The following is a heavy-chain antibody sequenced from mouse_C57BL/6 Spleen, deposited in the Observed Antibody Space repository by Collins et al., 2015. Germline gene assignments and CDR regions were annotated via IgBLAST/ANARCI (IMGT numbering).Heavy chain of an antibody. Sequence: DVQLQESGPGLVKPSQSLSLTCSVTGYSITSGYYWNWIRQFPGNKLEWMGYISYDGSNNYNPCLKNRISITRDTSKNQFFLKLNSVTTEDTATYYCARDVSYYSPAWFAYWGQGTLVTVSA. J-gene: IGHJ3*01. CDR1: GYSITSGYY. CDR3: ARDVSYYSPAWFAY. V-gene: IGHV3-6*01. CDR2: ISYDGSN. D-gene: IGHD2-12*01.